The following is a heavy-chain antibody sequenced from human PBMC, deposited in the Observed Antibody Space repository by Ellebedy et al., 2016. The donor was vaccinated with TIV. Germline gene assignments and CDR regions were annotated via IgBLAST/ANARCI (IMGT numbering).Heavy chain of an antibody. CDR3: ATDGSYGDYRSPTHAFVM. Sequence: GGSLRLSCAASGFSFIRYWMTWVRQAPGKGLEWMANINQDGSQKYYVDSVRGRFTIYRDNAKNSLYLQMNSLRDEDTAVYYCATDGSYGDYRSPTHAFVMWGQGTMVIVSS. J-gene: IGHJ3*02. CDR1: GFSFIRYW. D-gene: IGHD4-17*01. V-gene: IGHV3-7*01. CDR2: INQDGSQK.